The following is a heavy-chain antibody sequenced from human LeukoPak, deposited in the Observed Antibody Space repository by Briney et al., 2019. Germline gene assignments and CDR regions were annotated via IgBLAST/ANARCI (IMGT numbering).Heavy chain of an antibody. D-gene: IGHD2-2*01. CDR2: ISSSSNYI. Sequence: GGSLRLSCAASEFTFSSYSMNWVRQAPGKGLEWVSSISSSSNYIYYADSVRGRFTISRDNAKNSLYLQMNSLRAEDTAVYFCARSGYSSTWYLQNFELDYWGRGTLVTVSS. V-gene: IGHV3-21*01. J-gene: IGHJ4*02. CDR3: ARSGYSSTWYLQNFELDY. CDR1: EFTFSSYS.